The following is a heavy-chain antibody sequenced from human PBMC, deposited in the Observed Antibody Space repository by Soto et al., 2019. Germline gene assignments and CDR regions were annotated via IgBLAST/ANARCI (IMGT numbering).Heavy chain of an antibody. J-gene: IGHJ4*02. CDR2: ISPNGNNV. CDR1: GFTFNIYA. D-gene: IGHD2-15*01. V-gene: IGHV3-23*01. Sequence: EVQLLESGGGVVQPGGSLRLSCGASGFTFNIYAMTWVRQAPGKGLEWVAAISPNGNNVYYADSVTARFTISRDNFRNTVSLQMNSLRAEDTGVYFCAKGMFPPLLPNYSDDWGQGTMVTVSS. CDR3: AKGMFPPLLPNYSDD.